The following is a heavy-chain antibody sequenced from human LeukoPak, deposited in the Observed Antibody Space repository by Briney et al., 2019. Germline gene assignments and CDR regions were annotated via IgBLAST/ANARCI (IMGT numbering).Heavy chain of an antibody. J-gene: IGHJ2*01. D-gene: IGHD2-2*01. Sequence: GGSLRLSCAASGFTFSSYWMTWIRQAPGKGLEWVANIKQDGSEKYYVDSVKGRFAISRDNSKNTLYLQMNSLRVEDTAVYYCAKDLVYCSSTSCYDDWYFDLWGRGTLVTVSS. CDR2: IKQDGSEK. V-gene: IGHV3-7*01. CDR3: AKDLVYCSSTSCYDDWYFDL. CDR1: GFTFSSYW.